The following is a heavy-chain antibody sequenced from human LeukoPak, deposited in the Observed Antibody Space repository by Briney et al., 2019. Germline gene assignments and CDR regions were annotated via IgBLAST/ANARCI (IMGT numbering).Heavy chain of an antibody. CDR3: ARGIVVVPAAPRAVDI. Sequence: ASVKVSCKASGYTFTGYYMHWVRQAPGQGLEWMGWMNPNSGGTNYAQKFQGRVTMTRDTSISTAYMELSRLRSDDTAVYYCARGIVVVPAAPRAVDIWGQGTMVTVSS. CDR2: MNPNSGGT. V-gene: IGHV1-2*02. CDR1: GYTFTGYY. J-gene: IGHJ3*02. D-gene: IGHD2-2*01.